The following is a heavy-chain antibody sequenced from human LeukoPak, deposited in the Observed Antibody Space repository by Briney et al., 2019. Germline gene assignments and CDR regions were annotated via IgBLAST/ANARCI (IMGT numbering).Heavy chain of an antibody. CDR3: ARVGDDIVAGGSWFDP. J-gene: IGHJ5*02. D-gene: IGHD5-12*01. CDR1: GYTFTGYY. CDR2: IIPIFGSA. V-gene: IGHV1-69*13. Sequence: SVKVSCKASGYTFTGYYMHWVRQAPGQGLEWMGGIIPIFGSANYAQNFQGRVTITADESTTTAYMELSSLRSEDTAVYYCARVGDDIVAGGSWFDPWGQGTLVTVSS.